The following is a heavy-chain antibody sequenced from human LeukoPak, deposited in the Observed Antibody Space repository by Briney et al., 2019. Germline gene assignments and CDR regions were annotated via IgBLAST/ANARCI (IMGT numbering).Heavy chain of an antibody. Sequence: PSETLSLTCTVSGGSITTYYWSWIRQPAGKGLEWIGRIYTRGSTNYNPSPKSRVTMSVDASKNQFSLKLSSVTAADTAVYYCAGEGHYYDSTGYYYGGEDYWGQGTLVTVSS. CDR2: IYTRGST. CDR1: GGSITTYY. J-gene: IGHJ4*02. V-gene: IGHV4-4*07. CDR3: AGEGHYYDSTGYYYGGEDY. D-gene: IGHD3-22*01.